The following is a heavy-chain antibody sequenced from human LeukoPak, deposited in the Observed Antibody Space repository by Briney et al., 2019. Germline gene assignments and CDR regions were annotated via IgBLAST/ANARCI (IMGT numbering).Heavy chain of an antibody. CDR3: ARAAAPLPDKADDY. CDR2: ISNDGVSDK. J-gene: IGHJ4*02. V-gene: IGHV3-30*01. Sequence: GGSLRLSCAASGFTFSRHAMHWVRQAPGRELEWVAIISNDGVSDKYYADSVKGRFTISRDNSKNTLYLQMNSLRAEDMAVYYCARAAAPLPDKADDYGGREPLVTVS. CDR1: GFTFSRHA. D-gene: IGHD6-25*01.